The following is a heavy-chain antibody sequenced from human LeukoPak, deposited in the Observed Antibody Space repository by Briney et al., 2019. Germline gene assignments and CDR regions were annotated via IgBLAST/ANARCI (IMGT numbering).Heavy chain of an antibody. Sequence: ASVTVSFTSSAYTFTIYGISWVRQAPGQGLEWMGWIGAYNGNTNYAQKLQGRVTMTTDTSTSTAYMELRSLRSDDTAVYYCARDRENDYGDYSHYFDYWGQGTLVTVSS. V-gene: IGHV1-18*01. CDR2: IGAYNGNT. CDR3: ARDRENDYGDYSHYFDY. J-gene: IGHJ4*02. CDR1: AYTFTIYG. D-gene: IGHD4-17*01.